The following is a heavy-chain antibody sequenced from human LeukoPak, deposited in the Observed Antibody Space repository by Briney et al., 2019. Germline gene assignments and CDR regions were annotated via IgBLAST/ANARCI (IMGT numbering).Heavy chain of an antibody. J-gene: IGHJ5*02. CDR2: ISSSSSYI. Sequence: GGSLRLSCAASGFTFSIYAMSWVRQAPGKGLEWVSSISSSSSYIYYADSVKGRFTISRDNAKNSLYLQMNSLRAEDTAVYYCASLLGDTWIQLWFAWGQGALVTVSS. D-gene: IGHD5-18*01. CDR3: ASLLGDTWIQLWFA. V-gene: IGHV3-21*01. CDR1: GFTFSIYA.